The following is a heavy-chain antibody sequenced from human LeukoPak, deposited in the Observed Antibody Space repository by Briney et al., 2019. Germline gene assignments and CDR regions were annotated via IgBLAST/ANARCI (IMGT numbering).Heavy chain of an antibody. CDR3: ARTRGYSYGYGDY. V-gene: IGHV7-4-1*02. CDR2: INTNTGNS. J-gene: IGHJ4*02. CDR1: GYTFTNYA. Sequence: ASVKVSCKASGYTFTNYAVNWVRQAPGQGLEWMGWINTNTGNSTYAQGFTGRFVFSLDTSVRTAHLLISSLKAEDTAVYYCARTRGYSYGYGDYWGQGTLVTASS. D-gene: IGHD5-18*01.